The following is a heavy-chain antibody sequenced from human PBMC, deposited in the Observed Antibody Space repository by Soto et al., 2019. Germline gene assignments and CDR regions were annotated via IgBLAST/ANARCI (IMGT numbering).Heavy chain of an antibody. J-gene: IGHJ6*02. CDR1: GFTLADYA. V-gene: IGHV3-9*01. CDR2: ISWNSGSI. Sequence: GGSLRLSCAASGFTLADYAMHWVRQAPGKGLEWVSGISWNSGSIGYADSVKGRFTISRDNAKNSLYLQMNSLRAEDTALYYCAKDNSIAAPNYYYGMDVWGQGTTVTVSS. D-gene: IGHD6-6*01. CDR3: AKDNSIAAPNYYYGMDV.